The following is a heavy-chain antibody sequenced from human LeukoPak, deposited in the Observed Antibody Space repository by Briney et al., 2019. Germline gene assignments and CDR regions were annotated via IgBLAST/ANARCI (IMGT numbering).Heavy chain of an antibody. CDR3: AKDSTAPISITMVRGRWYFDY. Sequence: AGGSLRLSCGASGFTFSRYGMHWVRQAPGKGLEWVAFIRYDGSNKYYADSAKGRFTISRDNSKNTLYLQMNSLRAEDTAVYYCAKDSTAPISITMVRGRWYFDYWGQGTLVTVSS. V-gene: IGHV3-30*02. D-gene: IGHD3-10*01. J-gene: IGHJ4*02. CDR1: GFTFSRYG. CDR2: IRYDGSNK.